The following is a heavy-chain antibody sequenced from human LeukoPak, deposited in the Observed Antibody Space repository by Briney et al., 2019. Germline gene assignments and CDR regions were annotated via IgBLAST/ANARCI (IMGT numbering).Heavy chain of an antibody. CDR1: GFTFSDSW. Sequence: GGSQRLSCAASGFTFSDSWMHWVRQAPGKGLVWVSRINGDGSMTNYADSVKGRFTISRDNAKNTLFLQMNSLTVDDTAVYYCARGPRDGYNPLAYWGQGTLVTVSS. CDR3: ARGPRDGYNPLAY. V-gene: IGHV3-74*01. CDR2: INGDGSMT. D-gene: IGHD5-24*01. J-gene: IGHJ4*02.